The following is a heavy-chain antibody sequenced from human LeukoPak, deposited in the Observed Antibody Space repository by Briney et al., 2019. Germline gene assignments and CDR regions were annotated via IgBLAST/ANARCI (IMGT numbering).Heavy chain of an antibody. CDR1: GFTFNIYG. CDR3: ARTIYDYVWGGYLDY. Sequence: GGSLRLSCAASGFTFNIYGMNWVRQAPGKGLEWVSGIRGSGVETFYADSVKGRFTISRDNSKNTLYLQMNSLRAEDTAVYYCARTIYDYVWGGYLDYWGQGTLVTVSS. J-gene: IGHJ4*02. CDR2: IRGSGVET. V-gene: IGHV3-23*01. D-gene: IGHD3-16*02.